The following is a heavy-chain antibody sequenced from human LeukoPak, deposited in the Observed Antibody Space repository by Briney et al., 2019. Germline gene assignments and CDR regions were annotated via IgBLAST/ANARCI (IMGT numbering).Heavy chain of an antibody. CDR2: IGTAGDI. J-gene: IGHJ6*03. V-gene: IGHV3-13*01. CDR1: GFTFSSYD. CDR3: ARDRGRYYMDV. Sequence: GGSLRLSCAASGFTFSSYDMHWVRQATGKGLEWVSGIGTAGDIYYSGSVKGRFTISRENAKSSLYLQMKSLGAGDAAVYYCARDRGRYYMDVWGKGTTVTISS. D-gene: IGHD6-25*01.